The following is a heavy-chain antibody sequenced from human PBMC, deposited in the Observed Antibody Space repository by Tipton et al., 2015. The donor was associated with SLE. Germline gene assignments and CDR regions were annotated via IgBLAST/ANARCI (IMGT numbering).Heavy chain of an antibody. J-gene: IGHJ4*02. CDR3: ATFLTGDPYFDY. Sequence: TLSLTCTVSGGSISSGSYYWSWIRQPAGKGLEWIGRIYTSGSTNYNPSLKSRATISVDTPKNQFSLKLSSVTAADTAVYYCATFLTGDPYFDYWGQGTLVTVSS. V-gene: IGHV4-61*02. CDR1: GGSISSGSYY. D-gene: IGHD7-27*01. CDR2: IYTSGST.